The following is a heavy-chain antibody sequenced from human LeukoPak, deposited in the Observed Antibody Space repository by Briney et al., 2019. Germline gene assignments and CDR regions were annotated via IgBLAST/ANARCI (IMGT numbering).Heavy chain of an antibody. J-gene: IGHJ5*02. Sequence: PGGSLRLSCAASGFTCSRQWMSSVRQAPGQGLESVANINPDGSDKYYVDSVKGRFTISRDNAKSSLYLQMNSLRAEDTAVYYCAKLPYGDYNHHWGQGTLVTVSS. CDR3: AKLPYGDYNHH. V-gene: IGHV3-7*05. D-gene: IGHD4-17*01. CDR2: INPDGSDK. CDR1: GFTCSRQW.